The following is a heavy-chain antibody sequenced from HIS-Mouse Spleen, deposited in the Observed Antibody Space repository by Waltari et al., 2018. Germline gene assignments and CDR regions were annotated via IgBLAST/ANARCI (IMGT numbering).Heavy chain of an antibody. CDR2: IYYSGST. D-gene: IGHD6-13*01. V-gene: IGHV4-39*07. CDR3: AREIPYSSSWYDWYFDL. Sequence: QLQLQESGPGLVKPSETLSLTCTVSGGSLSSSSHYWVWIRQPPGKGLEWIGSIYYSGSTYYNPSLKSRVTISVDTSKNQFSLKLSSVTAADTAVYYCAREIPYSSSWYDWYFDLWGRGTLVTVSS. CDR1: GGSLSSSSHY. J-gene: IGHJ2*01.